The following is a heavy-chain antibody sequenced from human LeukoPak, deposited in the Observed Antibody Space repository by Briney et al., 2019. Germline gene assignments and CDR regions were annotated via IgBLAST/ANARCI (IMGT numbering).Heavy chain of an antibody. J-gene: IGHJ6*03. V-gene: IGHV4-39*07. CDR2: IHYSGST. Sequence: MSSETLSLTCTISSDSISSNSFYWDWIRQPPGKGLEWIGSIHYSGSTYYNPSLKSRVTISAGTSKKQFSLQLTSVTAADTAVYYCARVGWELPARVLYYYYYYMDVWGKGTTVTVSS. CDR1: SDSISSNSFY. D-gene: IGHD1-26*01. CDR3: ARVGWELPARVLYYYYYYMDV.